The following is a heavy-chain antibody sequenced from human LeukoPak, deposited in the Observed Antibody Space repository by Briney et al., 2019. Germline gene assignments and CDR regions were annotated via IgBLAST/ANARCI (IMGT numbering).Heavy chain of an antibody. CDR1: GHSISSYY. D-gene: IGHD3-10*01. CDR2: IYYSGST. Sequence: PSETLSLTYTVSGHSISSYYWRWIRQPPGKGLEWIRYIYYSGSTNYNPPLKSRVTISVDTSKNQFSLKLSSVTSADTAVYYCARESWFGELFRFDPWGEGTLVTVSS. CDR3: ARESWFGELFRFDP. J-gene: IGHJ5*02. V-gene: IGHV4-59*01.